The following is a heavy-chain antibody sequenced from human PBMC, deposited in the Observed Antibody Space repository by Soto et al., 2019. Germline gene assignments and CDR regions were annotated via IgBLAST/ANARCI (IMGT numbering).Heavy chain of an antibody. CDR3: AREEAAAGTKGYYYYYYMDV. Sequence: GGSLRLSCAASGFTFSSYWMSWVRQAPGKGLEWVANIKQDGSEKYYVDSVKGRFTISRDNAKNSLYLQMNSLRAEDTAVYYCAREEAAAGTKGYYYYYYMDVWGKGTSVTVSS. D-gene: IGHD6-13*01. J-gene: IGHJ6*03. CDR1: GFTFSSYW. V-gene: IGHV3-7*01. CDR2: IKQDGSEK.